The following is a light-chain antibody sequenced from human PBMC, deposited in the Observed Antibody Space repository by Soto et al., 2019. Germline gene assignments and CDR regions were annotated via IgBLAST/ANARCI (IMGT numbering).Light chain of an antibody. CDR1: SSDIGGYDS. V-gene: IGLV2-11*01. J-gene: IGLJ1*01. Sequence: QCVLTQPRSVSGSPGQSVTISCTGTSSDIGGYDSVSWYQQHPGKAPKLMIYDVSKRPSGVPDRFSGSKSGNTASLTISGLQAEDEADYYCCSYAGNYYVFGTGTKVTVL. CDR2: DVS. CDR3: CSYAGNYYV.